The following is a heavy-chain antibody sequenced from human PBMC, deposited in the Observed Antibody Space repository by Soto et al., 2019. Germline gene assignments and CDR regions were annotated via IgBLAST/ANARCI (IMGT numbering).Heavy chain of an antibody. V-gene: IGHV1-3*01. Sequence: ASVEVSCQASGDTFTSYAMHWVRQAPGQRLEWMGWINAGNGNTKYPQKFQGRVTITRDTSASTAYMELSSLRSEDTAVYYCARDLSTSRRIAVAGTVLGYWGQGTLVTVSS. CDR3: ARDLSTSRRIAVAGTVLGY. CDR2: INAGNGNT. CDR1: GDTFTSYA. J-gene: IGHJ4*02. D-gene: IGHD6-19*01.